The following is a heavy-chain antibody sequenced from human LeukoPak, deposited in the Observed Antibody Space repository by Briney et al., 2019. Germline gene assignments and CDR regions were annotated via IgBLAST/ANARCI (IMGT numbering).Heavy chain of an antibody. CDR2: INHSGST. J-gene: IGHJ4*02. CDR3: ARSGYSSSLRFFDY. D-gene: IGHD6-6*01. CDR1: GGSFSGYY. V-gene: IGHV4-34*01. Sequence: SETLSLTCAVYGGSFSGYYWSWIRQPPGKGLEWIGEINHSGSTNYNPSLKSRVTISVDTSKNQFFLKLSSVTAADTAVYYCARSGYSSSLRFFDYWGQGTLVTVSS.